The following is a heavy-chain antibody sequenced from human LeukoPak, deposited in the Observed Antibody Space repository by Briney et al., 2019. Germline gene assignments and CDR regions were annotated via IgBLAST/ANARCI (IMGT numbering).Heavy chain of an antibody. Sequence: ASETLSLTCAVSGGSISNSNWWNWVRQPPGKGLEWIGEIYHSGSTNYYPSLRSRVTLSVDRSKNQFALKLTSVTAADTAVYYCARRQGSYGDYWGQGTLVIVSS. V-gene: IGHV4-4*02. CDR3: ARRQGSYGDY. CDR1: GGSISNSNW. D-gene: IGHD5-18*01. J-gene: IGHJ4*02. CDR2: IYHSGST.